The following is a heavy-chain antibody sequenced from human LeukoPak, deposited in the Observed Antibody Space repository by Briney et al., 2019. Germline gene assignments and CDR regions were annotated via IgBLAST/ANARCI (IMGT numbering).Heavy chain of an antibody. CDR1: GGSISSGSYY. V-gene: IGHV4-61*02. Sequence: SETLSLTCTVSGGSISSGSYYWSWIRQPAGKGLEWIGRIYTSGSTNYNPSLKGRVTISVDTSKNQFSLKLSSVTAADTAVYYCARDRSMIVTNWGQGTLVTVSS. CDR2: IYTSGST. J-gene: IGHJ4*02. D-gene: IGHD3-22*01. CDR3: ARDRSMIVTN.